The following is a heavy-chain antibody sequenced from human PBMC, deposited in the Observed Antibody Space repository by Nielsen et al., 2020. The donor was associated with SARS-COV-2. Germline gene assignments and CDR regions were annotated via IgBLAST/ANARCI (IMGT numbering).Heavy chain of an antibody. D-gene: IGHD6-19*01. Sequence: LKISCAASGFTVSSNYMSWVRQAPGKGLEWVSVIYSGGSTYYADSVKGRFTISRDNSKNTLYLQMNSLRAEDTAVYYCAKGGHPEYSSGLVPGYWGQGTLVTVSS. CDR1: GFTVSSNY. CDR3: AKGGHPEYSSGLVPGY. V-gene: IGHV3-53*05. CDR2: IYSGGST. J-gene: IGHJ4*02.